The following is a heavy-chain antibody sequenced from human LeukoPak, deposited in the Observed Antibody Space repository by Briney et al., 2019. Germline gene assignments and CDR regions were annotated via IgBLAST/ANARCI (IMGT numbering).Heavy chain of an antibody. CDR2: IIPIFGTA. CDR3: ARGVDSSSHRNWFGP. V-gene: IGHV1-69*05. Sequence: GASVKVSCKASGGTFSSYAISWVRQAPGQGLEWMGGIIPIFGTANYAQKFQGRVTITTDESTSTAYMELSSLRSEDTAVYYCARGVDSSSHRNWFGPWGQGTLVTVSS. D-gene: IGHD6-13*01. CDR1: GGTFSSYA. J-gene: IGHJ5*02.